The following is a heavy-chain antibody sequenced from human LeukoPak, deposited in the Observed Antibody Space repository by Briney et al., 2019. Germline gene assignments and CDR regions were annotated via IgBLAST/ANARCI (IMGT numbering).Heavy chain of an antibody. CDR2: TSDRGDYT. J-gene: IGHJ6*02. CDR3: ARDGPNYYDRYYYYGMDV. V-gene: IGHV3-23*01. CDR1: GFTFTSYS. D-gene: IGHD3-22*01. Sequence: PGGSLRLFCAASGFTFTSYSMSWVRQAPGKGLEWVSGTSDRGDYTYYADSVKGRFTISRDNSKNTLYLQMNSLRAEDTAVYYCARDGPNYYDRYYYYGMDVWGQGTTVTVSS.